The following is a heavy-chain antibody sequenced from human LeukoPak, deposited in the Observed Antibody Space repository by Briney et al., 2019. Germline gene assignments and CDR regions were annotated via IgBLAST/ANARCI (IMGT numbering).Heavy chain of an antibody. V-gene: IGHV6-1*01. Sequence: SQTLSLTCAISGDSVSSNSAAWNWIRQSPSRGLEWLGRTYYRSKWFYEYAVSVKSPITINPDTSKNHFSLQLNSVTPEDTAVYYCARGPTGKGAFDIWGQGTMVTGSS. J-gene: IGHJ3*02. D-gene: IGHD1-1*01. CDR3: ARGPTGKGAFDI. CDR1: GDSVSSNSAA. CDR2: TYYRSKWFY.